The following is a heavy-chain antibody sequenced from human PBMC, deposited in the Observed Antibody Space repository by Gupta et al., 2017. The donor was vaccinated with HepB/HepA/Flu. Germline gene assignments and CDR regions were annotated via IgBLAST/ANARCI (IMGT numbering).Heavy chain of an antibody. V-gene: IGHV4-39*01. CDR2: ISYTGTT. D-gene: IGHD1-1*01. CDR1: GGPISSNYSF. CDR3: ARRRTANSYFFYLDV. J-gene: IGHJ6*04. Sequence: QLQLQESGPGLMKPSETLSRTCSVSGGPISSNYSFWGWIRQPPGKGLEWFGSISYTGTTSYNSARNSRVTIYIATSKNLVSLWLNYANVEATAASYCARRRTANSYFFYLDVWGKGTTVTVSS.